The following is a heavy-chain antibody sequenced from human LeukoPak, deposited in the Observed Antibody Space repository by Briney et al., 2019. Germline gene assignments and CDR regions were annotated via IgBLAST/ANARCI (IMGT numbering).Heavy chain of an antibody. Sequence: PGGSLRLSCAASGFTFSNYWMHWVRQAPGKGLVWVSRINRDGRSTNYADSVKGRFTISRDNAKNTVFLQMNSLRAEDTAVYYCARDQSPYDILTGYYNPIDPWGQGTLVTVSS. D-gene: IGHD3-9*01. CDR1: GFTFSNYW. CDR3: ARDQSPYDILTGYYNPIDP. J-gene: IGHJ5*02. V-gene: IGHV3-74*01. CDR2: INRDGRST.